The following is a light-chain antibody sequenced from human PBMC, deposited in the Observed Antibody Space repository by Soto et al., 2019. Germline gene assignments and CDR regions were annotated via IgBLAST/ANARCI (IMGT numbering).Light chain of an antibody. CDR1: QDISNY. J-gene: IGKJ1*01. Sequence: DIQMTQSPSSLSASVGDRVTINCQASQDISNYLNWYQQKPGKAPKLLIYDASNLETGVPSRFSGSGSGTDFTFTISSLQPEDIATYYCQQYDNLLTWTFGQGTKVEIK. V-gene: IGKV1-33*01. CDR3: QQYDNLLTWT. CDR2: DAS.